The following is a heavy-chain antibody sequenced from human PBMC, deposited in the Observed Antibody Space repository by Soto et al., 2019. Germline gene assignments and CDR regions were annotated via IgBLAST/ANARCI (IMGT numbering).Heavy chain of an antibody. CDR2: IYWDDDK. J-gene: IGHJ4*02. V-gene: IGHV2-5*02. CDR1: GFSLSTSGVG. CDR3: AHRGRYCDGGICYSYFDY. D-gene: IGHD2-15*01. Sequence: SGPTLVNPTPTLTLTCTFSGFSLSTSGVGVGWIRQPPGKALEWLALIYWDDDKRYSPSLRSRLTITKATSKNQLVLTMTNMDPVDTATYFCAHRGRYCDGGICYSYFDYWGQGTLVTVSS.